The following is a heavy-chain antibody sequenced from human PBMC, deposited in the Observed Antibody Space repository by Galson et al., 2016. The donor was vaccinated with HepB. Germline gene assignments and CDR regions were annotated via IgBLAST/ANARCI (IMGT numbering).Heavy chain of an antibody. V-gene: IGHV1-24*01. J-gene: IGHJ6*02. CDR3: ATGRGVGYYYGMDV. Sequence: SVKVSCKVSGYTLTQLSLHWVRQAPGKGLEWMGGFEAEDGKTIYAQKFQGRVIMTEDTSTDTAYMELSRLRSEDTAVYYCATGRGVGYYYGMDVWGQGTTVTVSS. CDR2: FEAEDGKT. CDR1: GYTLTQLS. D-gene: IGHD1-26*01.